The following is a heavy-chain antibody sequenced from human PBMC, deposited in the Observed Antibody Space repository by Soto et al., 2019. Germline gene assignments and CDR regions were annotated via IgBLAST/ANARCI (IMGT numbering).Heavy chain of an antibody. CDR3: ARDQGYSYGPFDY. Sequence: EVQLVESGGGLVQPGGSLRLSCAASGFTFSTYSMNWVRQAPGKGLEWVSYISSSSSPIYYADSVKGRFTISTDNAKNSLYLQMNSLRAEDTAVYYCARDQGYSYGPFDYWGQGTLVTVSS. CDR1: GFTFSTYS. J-gene: IGHJ4*02. CDR2: ISSSSSPI. D-gene: IGHD5-18*01. V-gene: IGHV3-48*01.